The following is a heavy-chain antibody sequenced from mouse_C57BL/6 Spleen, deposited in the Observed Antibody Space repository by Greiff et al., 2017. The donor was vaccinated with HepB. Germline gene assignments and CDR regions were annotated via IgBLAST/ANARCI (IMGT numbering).Heavy chain of an antibody. V-gene: IGHV1-55*01. CDR3: ARGDYYGSSYWYFDV. CDR2: IYPGSGST. D-gene: IGHD1-1*01. Sequence: VQLQQPGAALVKPGASVKMSCKASGYTFTSYWITWVKQRPGQGLEWIGDIYPGSGSTNYNEKFKSKATLTVYTSSSTAYMQLSSLTSEDSAVYYCARGDYYGSSYWYFDVWGTGTTVTVSS. CDR1: GYTFTSYW. J-gene: IGHJ1*03.